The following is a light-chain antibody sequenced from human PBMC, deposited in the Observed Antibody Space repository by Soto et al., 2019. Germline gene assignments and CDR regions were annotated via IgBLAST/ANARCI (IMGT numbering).Light chain of an antibody. CDR2: GAS. V-gene: IGKV3D-15*01. CDR1: QSVSSK. Sequence: EIVMTQSPATLSVSPGEGATLSCRASQSVSSKLAWYQQKPGQAPRLLIYGASTRATGIPARFSGSGSGTDFTLTISSLQPEDFAVYYCQQDYNLPRWTFGQGTKVDIK. CDR3: QQDYNLPRWT. J-gene: IGKJ1*01.